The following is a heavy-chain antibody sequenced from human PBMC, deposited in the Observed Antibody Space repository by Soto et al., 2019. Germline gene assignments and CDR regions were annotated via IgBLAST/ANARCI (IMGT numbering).Heavy chain of an antibody. CDR3: ARPRTTGTTKGYDY. Sequence: QVQLVQSGAEVKKPGSSVKVSCKASGGTFSSYPLSWVRQAPGQGLEWMGGIIPIFGIVNSAQKFQDRVSITADESTSTADMELSSLKSEDTAVYYCARPRTTGTTKGYDYWGQGTLVTVSS. V-gene: IGHV1-69*01. CDR2: IIPIFGIV. CDR1: GGTFSSYP. J-gene: IGHJ4*02. D-gene: IGHD1-1*01.